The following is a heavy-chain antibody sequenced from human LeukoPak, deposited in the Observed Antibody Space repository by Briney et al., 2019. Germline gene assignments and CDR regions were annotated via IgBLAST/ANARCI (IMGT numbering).Heavy chain of an antibody. D-gene: IGHD3-9*01. CDR2: ISAGGGST. J-gene: IGHJ4*02. Sequence: PGGSLRLSCAASGLTFSDYSMTWVRQAPGKGLFWVSGISAGGGSTYYADSVKGRFTISRDNAKNSLYLQMNSLRADDTAVYYCARGQSRYFDWYLGFFDYWGQGTLVTVSS. V-gene: IGHV3-21*01. CDR3: ARGQSRYFDWYLGFFDY. CDR1: GLTFSDYS.